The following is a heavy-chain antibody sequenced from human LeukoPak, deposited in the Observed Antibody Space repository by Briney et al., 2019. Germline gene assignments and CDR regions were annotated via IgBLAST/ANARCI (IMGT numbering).Heavy chain of an antibody. CDR3: ARGEYYHESSGYPNY. Sequence: GRSLRLSCAASGFTFSTYGMHWVRQAPGKGLEWVAVIWYDGRTQFYAESVKGRFAVSRDNSKNTLYLQMNSLRAEDTAVYHCARGEYYHESSGYPNYWGQGTLFTVSS. J-gene: IGHJ4*02. V-gene: IGHV3-33*01. CDR2: IWYDGRTQ. CDR1: GFTFSTYG. D-gene: IGHD3-22*01.